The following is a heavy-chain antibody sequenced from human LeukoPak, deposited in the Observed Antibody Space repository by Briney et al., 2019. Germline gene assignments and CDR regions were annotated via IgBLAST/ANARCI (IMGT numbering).Heavy chain of an antibody. V-gene: IGHV1-18*01. D-gene: IGHD1-26*01. CDR2: ISAYNGNT. CDR3: ARVGATDY. J-gene: IGHJ4*02. Sequence: ASVKVSCKASGYTFTSYGISWVRQAPGQGLEWMGWISAYNGNTNYAQKFQGRVTMTRDMSTSTVYMELSSLRSEDTAVYYCARVGATDYWGQGTLVTVSS. CDR1: GYTFTSYG.